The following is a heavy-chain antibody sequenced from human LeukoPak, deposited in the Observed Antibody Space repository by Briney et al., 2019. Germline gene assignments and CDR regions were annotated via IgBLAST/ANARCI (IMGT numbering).Heavy chain of an antibody. Sequence: GSLRLSCVGSGFTFNGYAMSWVRQRPGKGPEWVSMISSSGDATDYAESVKDRLSISRDNAKKTLYLQINDPRGDDTAIYYCAKDRRAMGRYFFDDWGQGSLVIVSS. D-gene: IGHD3-16*01. CDR3: AKDRRAMGRYFFDD. V-gene: IGHV3-23*01. CDR1: GFTFNGYA. J-gene: IGHJ4*01. CDR2: ISSSGDAT.